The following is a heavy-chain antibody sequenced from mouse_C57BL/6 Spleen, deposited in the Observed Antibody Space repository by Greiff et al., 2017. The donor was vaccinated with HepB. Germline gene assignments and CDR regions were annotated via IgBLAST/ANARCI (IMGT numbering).Heavy chain of an antibody. D-gene: IGHD2-3*01. CDR2: INYDGSST. Sequence: EVQLVESEGGLVQPGSSMKLSCTASGFTFSDYYMAWVRQVPEKGLEWVANINYDGSSTYYLDSLKSRFIISRDNAKNILYRQMSSLKSEDTATYYCARVDGYLFAYWGQGTLVTVS. V-gene: IGHV5-16*01. CDR3: ARVDGYLFAY. CDR1: GFTFSDYY. J-gene: IGHJ3*01.